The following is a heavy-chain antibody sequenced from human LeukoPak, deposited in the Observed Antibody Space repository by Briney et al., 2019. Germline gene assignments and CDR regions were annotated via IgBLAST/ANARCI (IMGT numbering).Heavy chain of an antibody. D-gene: IGHD3-22*01. Sequence: PSETLSLTCTVSGGSISSYYWSWIRQPPGKGLEWIGYIYYSGSTNYNPSLKSRVTISVDTSKNQFSLKLSSVTAADTAVYYCARDLGDYYDSPLDDAFDIWGQGTMVTVSS. J-gene: IGHJ3*02. CDR3: ARDLGDYYDSPLDDAFDI. V-gene: IGHV4-59*01. CDR2: IYYSGST. CDR1: GGSISSYY.